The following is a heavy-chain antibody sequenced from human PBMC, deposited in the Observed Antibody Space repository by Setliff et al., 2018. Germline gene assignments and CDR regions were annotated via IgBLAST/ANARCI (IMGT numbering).Heavy chain of an antibody. Sequence: PGGSLRLSCVGSGFTISNYWMAWVRQAPGKGLEWVGQIKRKTDGETTDYAAPVKGRFIISRDDSKRTLYLQMNSLKNEDTALYYCMSTPSGTYSTYYYYYNMDVWGKGTQVTVSS. CDR1: GFTISNYW. CDR2: IKRKTDGETT. V-gene: IGHV3-15*01. D-gene: IGHD3-10*01. J-gene: IGHJ6*03. CDR3: MSTPSGTYSTYYYYYNMDV.